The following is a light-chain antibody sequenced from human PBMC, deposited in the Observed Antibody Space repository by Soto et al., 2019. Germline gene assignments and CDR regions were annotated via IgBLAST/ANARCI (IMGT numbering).Light chain of an antibody. J-gene: IGKJ4*01. CDR1: QSVSSN. Sequence: EIVLTQSPATLSVSPGERATLSCRASQSVSSNLAWYQQNPGQAPRLLIYGASTRAPGIPARFSGSGSGTEFTLTISSLQSEDFAVYYCQHYNTLPLTFGGGAKVEIK. CDR2: GAS. V-gene: IGKV3-15*01. CDR3: QHYNTLPLT.